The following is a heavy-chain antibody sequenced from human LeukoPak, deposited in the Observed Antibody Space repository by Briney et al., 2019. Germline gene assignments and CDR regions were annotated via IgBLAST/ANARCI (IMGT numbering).Heavy chain of an antibody. J-gene: IGHJ6*02. Sequence: ASVKVSCKASGGTFSSYATSWVRQAPGQGLEWMGRIIPILGIANYAQKFQGRVTITADESTSTAYMELSSLRSEDTAVYYCARERAGYGMDVWGQGTTVTVSS. D-gene: IGHD3-10*01. CDR1: GGTFSSYA. V-gene: IGHV1-69*04. CDR2: IIPILGIA. CDR3: ARERAGYGMDV.